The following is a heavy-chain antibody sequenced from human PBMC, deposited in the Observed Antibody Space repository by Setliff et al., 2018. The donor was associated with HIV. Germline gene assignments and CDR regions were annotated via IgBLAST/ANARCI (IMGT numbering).Heavy chain of an antibody. Sequence: GESLKISCQGSGYSFTTYWIGWMRQMPGKGLECMGIIYPGDSDTRYSPSFRGQVTISADKSISTAYLQWSSLRASDTAMYYCARVVAGKSSTDGFDIWGQGTMVTVSS. D-gene: IGHD6-19*01. V-gene: IGHV5-51*01. CDR1: GYSFTTYW. J-gene: IGHJ3*02. CDR3: ARVVAGKSSTDGFDI. CDR2: IYPGDSDT.